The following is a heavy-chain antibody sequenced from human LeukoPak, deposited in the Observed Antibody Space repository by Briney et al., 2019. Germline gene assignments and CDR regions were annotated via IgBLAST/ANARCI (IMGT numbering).Heavy chain of an antibody. CDR2: TYYRSKWYN. J-gene: IGHJ6*02. D-gene: IGHD5-18*01. CDR1: GDSVSSNSAA. CDR3: AREQTRGYSYGFYYYGMDV. V-gene: IGHV6-1*01. Sequence: SQTLSLTCAISGDSVSSNSAAWNWIRQSPSRGLEWLGSTYYRSKWYNDYAVSVKSRITINPDTSKNQFSLQLNSVTPEDTAVYYCAREQTRGYSYGFYYYGMDVWGQGTTVTVSS.